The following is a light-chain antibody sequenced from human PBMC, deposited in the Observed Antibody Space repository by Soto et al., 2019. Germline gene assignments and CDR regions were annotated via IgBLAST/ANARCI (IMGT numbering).Light chain of an antibody. CDR2: EVN. Sequence: QSALTQPPSASGSPGQLVTISCTGTSGDVGGYNFVSWYQHHPGKAPKLMIYEVNKRPSGVPDRFSGSKSGNTASLTVSGLQAEDEADYYCSSYAGSSNFGVAFGGGTKLTVL. J-gene: IGLJ2*01. CDR3: SSYAGSSNFGVA. CDR1: SGDVGGYNF. V-gene: IGLV2-8*01.